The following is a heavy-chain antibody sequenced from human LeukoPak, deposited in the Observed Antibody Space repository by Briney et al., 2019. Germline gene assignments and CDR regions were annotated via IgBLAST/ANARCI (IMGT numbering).Heavy chain of an antibody. D-gene: IGHD3-22*01. CDR3: ARGRKNYYDSSGYYFDY. Sequence: SETLSLTCAVYGGSFSGYYWSWIRQPPGKGLEWIGEINHSGSTNYNPSLKSRVTISVDTSKNQFSLKLSSVTAADTAVYYCARGRKNYYDSSGYYFDYRGQGTLVTVSS. J-gene: IGHJ4*02. CDR1: GGSFSGYY. CDR2: INHSGST. V-gene: IGHV4-34*01.